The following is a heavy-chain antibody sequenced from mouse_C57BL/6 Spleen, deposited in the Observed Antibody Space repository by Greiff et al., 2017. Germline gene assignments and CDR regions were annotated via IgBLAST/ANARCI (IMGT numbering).Heavy chain of an antibody. J-gene: IGHJ2*01. CDR2: INPSSGYT. Sequence: QVQLKESGAELAKPGASVKLSCKASGYTFTSYWMYWVKQRPGQGLEWIGYINPSSGYTKYNQKFKDKVTLTADNSSSTAYMQLRSLTYEDSAVYYGARDGSSPYYFDYWGQGTTLTVSS. V-gene: IGHV1-7*01. CDR1: GYTFTSYW. CDR3: ARDGSSPYYFDY. D-gene: IGHD1-1*01.